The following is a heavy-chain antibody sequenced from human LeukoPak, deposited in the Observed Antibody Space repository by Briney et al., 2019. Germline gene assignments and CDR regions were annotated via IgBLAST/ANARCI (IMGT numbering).Heavy chain of an antibody. J-gene: IGHJ6*03. CDR1: GGSISSYY. CDR2: MLYSGST. V-gene: IGHV4-59*01. D-gene: IGHD2-2*01. CDR3: ARGSKPAAMGGYYYYYYMDV. Sequence: PSETLSLTCTVSGGSISSYYWSWIRQPPGKGLEWIGYMLYSGSTNYNPSLKSRVTISVDTSKNQFSLKLSSVTAADTAVYYCARGSKPAAMGGYYYYYYMDVWGKGTTVTVSS.